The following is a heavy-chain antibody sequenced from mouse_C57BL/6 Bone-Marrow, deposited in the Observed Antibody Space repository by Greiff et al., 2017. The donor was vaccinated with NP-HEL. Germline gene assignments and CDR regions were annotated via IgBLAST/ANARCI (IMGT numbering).Heavy chain of an antibody. CDR1: GYTFTSYW. J-gene: IGHJ2*01. D-gene: IGHD1-1*01. CDR3: ARYDYYYYGSSSLDY. CDR2: IDPSDSYT. V-gene: IGHV1-50*01. Sequence: QVQLHQPGAELVKPGASVKLSCKASGYTFTSYWMQWVKQRPGQGLEWIGEIDPSDSYTNYNQKFKGKATLTVDTSSSTAYMQISSRTSEDSAVYYCARYDYYYYGSSSLDYWGQGTTLTVSS.